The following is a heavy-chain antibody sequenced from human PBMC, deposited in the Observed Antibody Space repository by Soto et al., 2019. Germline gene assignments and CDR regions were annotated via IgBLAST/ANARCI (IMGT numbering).Heavy chain of an antibody. CDR3: ARQQGQYRYYYYVMDV. CDR1: GFTFSSYD. J-gene: IGHJ6*02. D-gene: IGHD2-2*01. Sequence: EVQLVESGGGLLQPGGSLRLSCAASGFTFSSYDMHWVRQAPGKGLEWVSAIGTAGDTYYPGAVKGRFITSRENAKNSLYLQVNSLRAADTAVYDCARQQGQYRYYYYVMDVWGQGTTVTVCS. CDR2: IGTAGDT. V-gene: IGHV3-13*01.